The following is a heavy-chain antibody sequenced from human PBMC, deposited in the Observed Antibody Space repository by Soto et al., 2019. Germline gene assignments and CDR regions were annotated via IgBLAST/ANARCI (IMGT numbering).Heavy chain of an antibody. Sequence: GESLKISCKGSGYGFTKYWISWVRQMPGKGLEWMGRIDPSDSYINYSPSFQGHVTISADKSINTAYLQWSSLRASDTAIYYCARHYICRGGDCYYYGMDVWGQGTTVTVSS. CDR3: ARHYICRGGDCYYYGMDV. J-gene: IGHJ6*02. V-gene: IGHV5-10-1*01. D-gene: IGHD3-16*01. CDR1: GYGFTKYW. CDR2: IDPSDSYI.